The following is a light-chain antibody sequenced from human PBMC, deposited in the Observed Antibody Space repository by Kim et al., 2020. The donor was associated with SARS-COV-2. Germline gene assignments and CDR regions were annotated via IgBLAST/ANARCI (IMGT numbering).Light chain of an antibody. CDR2: GKN. J-gene: IGLJ1*01. CDR3: NSRDSSGNPYV. Sequence: SSELTQDPAVSVALGQTVRITCQGDSLRSYYASWYQQKPGQAPVLVIYGKNNRPSGIPDRFSGSSSGNTASLTITGAQAEDEADYCCNSRDSSGNPYVFGTGTKVTVL. CDR1: SLRSYY. V-gene: IGLV3-19*01.